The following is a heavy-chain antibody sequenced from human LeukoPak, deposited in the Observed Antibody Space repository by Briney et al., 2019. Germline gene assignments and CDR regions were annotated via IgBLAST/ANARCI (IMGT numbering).Heavy chain of an antibody. V-gene: IGHV1-8*03. Sequence: ASVKVSCKASGYTFTSHDINWVRQATGQGLEWMGWMNPNSGNTGYAQKFQGRVTITRNTSISTAYMELSSLRSEDTAVYYCARTTEGYAGGPGYSYYYYMDVWGKGTTVTISS. J-gene: IGHJ6*03. D-gene: IGHD5-12*01. CDR2: MNPNSGNT. CDR3: ARTTEGYAGGPGYSYYYYMDV. CDR1: GYTFTSHD.